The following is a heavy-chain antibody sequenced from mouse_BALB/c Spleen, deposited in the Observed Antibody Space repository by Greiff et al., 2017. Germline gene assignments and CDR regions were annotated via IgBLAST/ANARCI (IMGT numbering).Heavy chain of an antibody. J-gene: IGHJ4*01. V-gene: IGHV5-17*02. CDR1: GFTFSSFG. D-gene: IGHD2-4*01. CDR3: ARQRSTMIMDC. CDR2: ISSGSSTI. Sequence: DVHLVESGGGLVQPGGSRKLSCAASGFTFSSFGMHWVRQAPEKGLEWVAYISSGSSTIYYADTVKGRFTISRDNPKNTLFLQMTSLRSEDTAMYYCARQRSTMIMDCWGEGTSVTVSS.